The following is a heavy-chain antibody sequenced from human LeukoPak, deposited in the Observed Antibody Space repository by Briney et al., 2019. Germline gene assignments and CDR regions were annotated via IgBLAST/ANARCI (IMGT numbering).Heavy chain of an antibody. D-gene: IGHD2-15*01. J-gene: IGHJ4*02. Sequence: PGGSLRLSCAASGFIVSTNYMTWVRQAPGQGLEWVSIIYTTGGTYYADSVQGRFTISRDNSKNTLYLRVNSLRAEDSAVYYCARSGSRAYFDDWGQGTLVTVSS. CDR3: ARSGSRAYFDD. CDR2: IYTTGGT. V-gene: IGHV3-66*01. CDR1: GFIVSTNY.